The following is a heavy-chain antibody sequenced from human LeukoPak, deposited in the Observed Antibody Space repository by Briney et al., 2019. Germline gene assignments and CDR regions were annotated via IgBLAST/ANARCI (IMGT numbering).Heavy chain of an antibody. CDR3: AKGGSYTLTGYAPFDY. J-gene: IGHJ4*02. D-gene: IGHD3-9*01. V-gene: IGHV3-23*01. Sequence: GGSLRLSCAASGFTFRNYAMNWVRQAPGKGLEWVSSISGSGSSTFYADSVKGRFTISRGNSKNTLYLQMSSLSAEDTAVYYCAKGGSYTLTGYAPFDYWGQGTLVTVPS. CDR1: GFTFRNYA. CDR2: ISGSGSST.